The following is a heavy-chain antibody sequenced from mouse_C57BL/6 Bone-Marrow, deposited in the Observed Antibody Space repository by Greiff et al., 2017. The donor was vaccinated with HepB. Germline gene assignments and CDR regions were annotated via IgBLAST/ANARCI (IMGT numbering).Heavy chain of an antibody. Sequence: QVHVKQPGAELVKPGASVKMSCKASGYTFTSYWITWVKQRPGQGLEWIGDIYPGSGSTNYNEKFKSKATLTVDTSSSTAYMQLSSLTSEDSAVYYCARIIITTVPFFDYWGQGTTLTVSS. V-gene: IGHV1-55*01. CDR2: IYPGSGST. D-gene: IGHD1-1*01. CDR1: GYTFTSYW. CDR3: ARIIITTVPFFDY. J-gene: IGHJ2*01.